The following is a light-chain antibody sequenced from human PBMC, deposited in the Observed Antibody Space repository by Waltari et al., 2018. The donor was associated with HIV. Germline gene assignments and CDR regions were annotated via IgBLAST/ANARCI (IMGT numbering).Light chain of an antibody. Sequence: QSALTQPASVSGSPGQSIIISCTGTSSDVGGYSYVSWYQHHPGKAPKLMIFDVSNRPLGVSNRFSGSKSGNTASLTISGLQAEDEADYYCSSYTSSTTLEVFGGGTKLTVL. CDR1: SSDVGGYSY. CDR3: SSYTSSTTLEV. V-gene: IGLV2-14*03. CDR2: DVS. J-gene: IGLJ2*01.